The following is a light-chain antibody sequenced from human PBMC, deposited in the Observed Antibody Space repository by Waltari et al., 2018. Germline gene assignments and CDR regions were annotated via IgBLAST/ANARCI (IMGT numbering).Light chain of an antibody. CDR3: QQLHTYPLT. J-gene: IGKJ4*01. Sequence: IQLTQSPSSLSASVGDRVTITCRASQDIAGYLACYQQKPGKAPNLLIYVSSTLQSAVPSRFSGSGSGTVFTLTISSLQPEDFATYYCQQLHTYPLTFGGGTTVDI. CDR1: QDIAGY. CDR2: VSS. V-gene: IGKV1-9*01.